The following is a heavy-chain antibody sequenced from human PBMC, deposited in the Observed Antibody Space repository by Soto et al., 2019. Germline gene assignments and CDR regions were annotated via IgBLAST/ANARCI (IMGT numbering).Heavy chain of an antibody. CDR1: GFPFSSYS. D-gene: IGHD3-22*01. J-gene: IGHJ4*02. CDR3: ARDYPYYYDSSGEFDY. V-gene: IGHV3-48*02. Sequence: PGGSLRLSCAASGFPFSSYSMNWVRQAPGKGLEWVSYISSSSSTIYYADSVKGRFTISRDNARNSLYLQMNSLRDEDTAVYYCARDYPYYYDSSGEFDYWGQGTLVTVSS. CDR2: ISSSSSTI.